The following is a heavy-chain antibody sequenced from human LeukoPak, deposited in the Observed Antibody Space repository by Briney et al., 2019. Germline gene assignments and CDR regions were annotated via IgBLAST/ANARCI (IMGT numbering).Heavy chain of an antibody. CDR3: ARDNIPVAGTGLSWFDP. Sequence: SETLSLTCNVSGGSISGYHWSWIRQPPGKGLEWLGYIYYSGSSNYNPSLKSRVTISADTSKNQFSLKLSSVTAADTAVYYCARDNIPVAGTGLSWFDPWGQGTLVTVSS. V-gene: IGHV4-59*01. CDR1: GGSISGYH. D-gene: IGHD6-13*01. CDR2: IYYSGSS. J-gene: IGHJ5*02.